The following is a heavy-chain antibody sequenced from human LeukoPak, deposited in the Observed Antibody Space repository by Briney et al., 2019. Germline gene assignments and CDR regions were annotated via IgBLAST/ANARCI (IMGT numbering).Heavy chain of an antibody. CDR3: ARGWVVTAIHDTFDI. J-gene: IGHJ3*02. CDR1: GGSFSGYY. CDR2: INHSGST. Sequence: SETLSLTCAVYGGSFSGYYWSWIRQPPGKGLEWIGEINHSGSTNYNPSLKSRVTISVDTSKNQFSLKLFSVTAADTAVYYCARGWVVTAIHDTFDIWGQGTMVTVSS. D-gene: IGHD2-21*02. V-gene: IGHV4-34*01.